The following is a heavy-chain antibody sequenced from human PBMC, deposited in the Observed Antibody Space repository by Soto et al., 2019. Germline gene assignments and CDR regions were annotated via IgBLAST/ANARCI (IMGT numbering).Heavy chain of an antibody. CDR3: ARDSAWLFDS. CDR1: GFTYSSYG. V-gene: IGHV3-33*01. Sequence: QVQRVESGGGVVQPGRSLRLSCAVSGFTYSSYGMHWVRQAPGKGLEWVAVIWYDGSNKYYADSVKGRFIISRDDSKKTLSLQMNSLRAEDTAVYYCARDSAWLFDSWGQGTLVTVSS. J-gene: IGHJ4*02. D-gene: IGHD5-12*01. CDR2: IWYDGSNK.